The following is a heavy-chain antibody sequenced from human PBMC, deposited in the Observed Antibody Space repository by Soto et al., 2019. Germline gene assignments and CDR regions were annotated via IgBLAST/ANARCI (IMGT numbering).Heavy chain of an antibody. V-gene: IGHV1-3*01. D-gene: IGHD6-13*01. CDR2: INAANGDT. CDR1: GYTFTSYG. Sequence: ASVKVSCKASGYTFTSYGIHWVRQAPGQRLEWMGWINAANGDTKYSPKFQGRVTITRDASASTAYMELSSLRSEDTAVYYCVRRHVSATGIDWFDPWGQGTLVTVS. CDR3: VRRHVSATGIDWFDP. J-gene: IGHJ5*02.